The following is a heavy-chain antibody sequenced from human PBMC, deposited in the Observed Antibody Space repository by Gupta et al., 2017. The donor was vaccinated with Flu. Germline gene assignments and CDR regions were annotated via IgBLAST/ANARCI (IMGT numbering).Heavy chain of an antibody. J-gene: IGHJ6*03. D-gene: IGHD3-3*01. V-gene: IGHV1-69*01. CDR3: ARGLRSSYDFWSGLYYYYYMDV. CDR2: IIPIFGTA. Sequence: QAPGQGLEWMGGIIPIFGTANYAQKFQGRVTITADESTSTAYMELSSLRSEDTAVYYCARGLRSSYDFWSGLYYYYYMDVWGKGTTVTVSS.